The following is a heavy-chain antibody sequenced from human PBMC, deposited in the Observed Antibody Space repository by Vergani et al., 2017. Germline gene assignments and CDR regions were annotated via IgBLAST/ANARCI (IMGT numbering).Heavy chain of an antibody. J-gene: IGHJ6*02. Sequence: EVQLLQSGGGVIQPGGSVRLSCAASGFTFSACPMTWVRQAPGKGLEWVSAISARYPSTYYADSVKGRFTISRDNSKNMLYLQMNSLRAEDTAVYYCARAYCSSTSCHPYYYGMDVWGQGTTVTVSS. CDR3: ARAYCSSTSCHPYYYGMDV. V-gene: IGHV3-23*01. D-gene: IGHD2-2*01. CDR1: GFTFSACP. CDR2: ISARYPST.